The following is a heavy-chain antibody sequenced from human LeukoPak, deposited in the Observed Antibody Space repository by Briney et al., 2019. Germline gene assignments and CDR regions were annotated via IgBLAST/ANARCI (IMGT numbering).Heavy chain of an antibody. Sequence: GGSLRLSCAASGFTFSSYAMHWVRQAPGKGLEWVAVISYDGSNKYYADSVKGRFTISRDNSKNTLYLQMNSLRAEDTAVYYCARADPYYYYYYMDVWGKGTTVTVSS. J-gene: IGHJ6*03. CDR2: ISYDGSNK. CDR3: ARADPYYYYYYMDV. CDR1: GFTFSSYA. V-gene: IGHV3-30-3*01.